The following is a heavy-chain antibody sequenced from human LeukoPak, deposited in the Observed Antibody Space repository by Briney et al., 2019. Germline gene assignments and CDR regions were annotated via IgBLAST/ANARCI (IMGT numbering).Heavy chain of an antibody. CDR2: ISGSGGST. V-gene: IGHV3-23*01. D-gene: IGHD2-15*01. J-gene: IGHJ4*02. CDR1: GFTFSNAW. CDR3: ANPSAATRGY. Sequence: PGGSLRLSCVASGFTFSNAWMNWVRQAPGKGLEWVSAISGSGGSTYYADSVKGRFTISRDNSKNTLYLQMNSLRAEDTAVYYCANPSAATRGYWGQGTLVTVSS.